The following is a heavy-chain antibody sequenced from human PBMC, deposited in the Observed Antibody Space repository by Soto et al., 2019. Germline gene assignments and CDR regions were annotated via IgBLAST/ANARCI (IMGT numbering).Heavy chain of an antibody. D-gene: IGHD1-1*01. CDR1: GFTFSSYE. J-gene: IGHJ5*02. CDR2: ISSSGSTI. Sequence: QAGGSLRLSCAASGFTFSSYEMNWFRQAPGKGLEWVSYISSSGSTIYYADSVKGRFTISRDNAKNSLYLQMNILRAEDTAVYYCARSRKYDMNWFDPWGQGNLVTVSS. CDR3: ARSRKYDMNWFDP. V-gene: IGHV3-48*03.